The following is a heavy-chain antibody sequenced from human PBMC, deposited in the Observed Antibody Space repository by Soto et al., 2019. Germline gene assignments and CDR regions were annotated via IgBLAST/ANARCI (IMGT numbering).Heavy chain of an antibody. J-gene: IGHJ4*02. CDR3: ARVGGTVTSDY. D-gene: IGHD4-17*01. CDR2: IYYDGSNK. Sequence: QVHLVESGGGVVQPGRSLRLSCAASGFAFSAYGMHWVRQAPGKGLEWVEVIYYDGSNKYYADSVKGRFTISRDNSKNTLYLQMSSLRAEDTALYYCARVGGTVTSDYWGQGTLVTVSS. V-gene: IGHV3-33*01. CDR1: GFAFSAYG.